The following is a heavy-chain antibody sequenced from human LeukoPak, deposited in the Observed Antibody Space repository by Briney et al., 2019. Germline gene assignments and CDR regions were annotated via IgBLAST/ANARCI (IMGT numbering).Heavy chain of an antibody. J-gene: IGHJ4*02. CDR3: ARPRYCSSGNCYSDY. V-gene: IGHV3-7*01. CDR1: GFTFSTYW. D-gene: IGHD2-15*01. CDR2: INQDGSDK. Sequence: GGSLRLSCAASGFTFSTYWMSWVRQAPGKGLEWVTNINQDGSDKNYVDSVKGRFTISRDNAKNSLYLQMNSLRAEDTAVYYCARPRYCSSGNCYSDYWGQGALVTVSS.